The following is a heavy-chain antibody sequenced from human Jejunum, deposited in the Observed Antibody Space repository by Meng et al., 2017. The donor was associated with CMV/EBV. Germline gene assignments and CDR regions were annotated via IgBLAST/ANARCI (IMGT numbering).Heavy chain of an antibody. Sequence: SGFTFSHNWLHWVRQAPGEGLVWVSTVGSDDTNTMYADSVKGRFTVSRDNAKNTLYLQMNSLRTEDTAVYYCARDPDKKWLYLDYWGQGTLVTVSS. V-gene: IGHV3-74*03. CDR1: GFTFSHNW. D-gene: IGHD3-22*01. CDR2: VGSDDTNT. J-gene: IGHJ4*02. CDR3: ARDPDKKWLYLDY.